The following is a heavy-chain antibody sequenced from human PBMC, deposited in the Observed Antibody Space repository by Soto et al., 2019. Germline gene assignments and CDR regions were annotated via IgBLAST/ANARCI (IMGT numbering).Heavy chain of an antibody. J-gene: IGHJ4*02. CDR1: GYTFTSYY. CDR2: INPSGGST. CDR3: ALTRIRDFWSGYYTGIPTPAPGPDY. V-gene: IGHV1-46*03. Sequence: ASVKVSCKASGYTFTSYYMHWVRQAPGQGLEWMGIINPSGGSTSYAQKFQGRVTMTRDTSTSTVYMELSSLRSEDTAVYYCALTRIRDFWSGYYTGIPTPAPGPDYWGQGTLVTVSS. D-gene: IGHD3-3*01.